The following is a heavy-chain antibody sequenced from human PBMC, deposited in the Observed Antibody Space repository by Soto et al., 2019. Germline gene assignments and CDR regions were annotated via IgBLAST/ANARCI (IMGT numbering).Heavy chain of an antibody. Sequence: QVQLQESGPGLVKPSQTLSITCTVSGGSISSGGYYWSWIRQHPGKGLEWIGYIYYSGSTYYNPSLKSRVTISVDTSKNQFSLKLSSVTAADTAVYYCARIWKLGYSSSTRCYGAFDIWGQGTMVTVSP. CDR3: ARIWKLGYSSSTRCYGAFDI. D-gene: IGHD2-2*01. V-gene: IGHV4-31*03. CDR1: GGSISSGGYY. CDR2: IYYSGST. J-gene: IGHJ3*02.